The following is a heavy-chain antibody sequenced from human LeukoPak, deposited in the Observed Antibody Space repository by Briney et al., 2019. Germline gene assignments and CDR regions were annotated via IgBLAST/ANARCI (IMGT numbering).Heavy chain of an antibody. D-gene: IGHD5-12*01. V-gene: IGHV4-59*01. J-gene: IGHJ4*02. CDR1: GGSTSSYY. CDR2: IYYSEST. CDR3: ARGAGMATTGAPFDY. Sequence: PSETLSPTCTVSGGSTSSYYWSWIRQPPGKGLEWIGYIYYSESTNYNPSLKSRVTISVDTSKNQFSLKLSSVTAADTAVYYCARGAGMATTGAPFDYWGQGTLVTVSS.